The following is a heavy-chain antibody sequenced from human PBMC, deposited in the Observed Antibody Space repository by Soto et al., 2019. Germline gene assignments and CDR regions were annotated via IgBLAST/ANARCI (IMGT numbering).Heavy chain of an antibody. CDR2: IIPIIGII. J-gene: IGHJ5*02. V-gene: IGHV1-69*08. CDR1: GGTFSTYT. D-gene: IGHD3-22*01. CDR3: AGDPDSHYNDSHAYSYP. Sequence: QVQLVQSGAEVKKPGSSVKVSCKASGGTFSTYTITWVRQAPGQGLEWMGRIIPIIGIINYAQKFQGRVTITADKSXGXXYMELTRLRSDDTAVYYCAGDPDSHYNDSHAYSYPWGQGTLVTVSS.